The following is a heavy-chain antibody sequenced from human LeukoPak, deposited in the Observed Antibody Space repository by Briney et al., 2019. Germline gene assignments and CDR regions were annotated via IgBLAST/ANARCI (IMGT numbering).Heavy chain of an antibody. CDR1: GFTFSSYW. Sequence: GSLRLSCAASGFTFSSYWMHWVRQAPGKGLVWVSRINSDGSSTSYADSVKGRLTISRDNSNNTLYLQMNSLRTEDTAVYYCAREVATMTDGFDIWGQGTMVTVS. J-gene: IGHJ3*02. V-gene: IGHV3-74*01. D-gene: IGHD5-12*01. CDR2: INSDGSST. CDR3: AREVATMTDGFDI.